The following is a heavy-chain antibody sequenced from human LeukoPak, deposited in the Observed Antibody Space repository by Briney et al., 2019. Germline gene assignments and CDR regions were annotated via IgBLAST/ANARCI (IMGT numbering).Heavy chain of an antibody. V-gene: IGHV4-4*07. D-gene: IGHD3-3*01. CDR3: ARDWVTPGYDFWSGYYRKGNWFDP. Sequence: SETPSLTCTVSGGSISSYYWSWIRQPAGKGLEWIGRIYTSGSTNYNPSLKSRVTMSVDTSKNQFSLKLSSVTAADTAVYYCARDWVTPGYDFWSGYYRKGNWFDPWGQGTLVTVSS. CDR1: GGSISSYY. CDR2: IYTSGST. J-gene: IGHJ5*02.